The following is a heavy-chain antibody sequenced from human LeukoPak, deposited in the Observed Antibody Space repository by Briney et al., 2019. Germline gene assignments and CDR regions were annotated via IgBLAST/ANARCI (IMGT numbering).Heavy chain of an antibody. D-gene: IGHD2-2*02. V-gene: IGHV3-33*08. CDR1: GFTFDDYT. CDR3: ARTRGYCSSTSCYTIYFDY. Sequence: GGSLRLSCAASGFTFDDYTMHWVRQAPGKGLEWVAVIWYDGSNKYYADSVKGRFTISRDNSKNTLYLQMNSLRAEDTAVYYCARTRGYCSSTSCYTIYFDYWGQGTLVTVSS. J-gene: IGHJ4*02. CDR2: IWYDGSNK.